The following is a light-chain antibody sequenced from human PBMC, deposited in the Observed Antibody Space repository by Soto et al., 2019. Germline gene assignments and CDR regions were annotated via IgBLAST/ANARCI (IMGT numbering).Light chain of an antibody. CDR1: QSVSSY. Sequence: EIVLTQSPATLSLSPGERATLSCRASQSVSSYLAWYQQRPGQAPRLLIYDTSNSATGIPARFSGSGSGTDFTLTISSLEPEDFAVYDCQQRSNSWLTLGGGTKVVIK. V-gene: IGKV3-11*01. CDR3: QQRSNSWLT. CDR2: DTS. J-gene: IGKJ4*01.